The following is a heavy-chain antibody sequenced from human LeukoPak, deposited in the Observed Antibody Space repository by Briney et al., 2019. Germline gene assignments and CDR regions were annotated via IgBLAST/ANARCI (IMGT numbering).Heavy chain of an antibody. J-gene: IGHJ4*02. CDR3: VRDFRFLEDY. CDR1: GFTFSTYW. D-gene: IGHD3-3*01. CDR2: IKQDGSEE. V-gene: IGHV3-7*01. Sequence: PGGSLRLSCAASGFTFSTYWMTWVRQAPGKGLEWVANIKQDGSEEYFVDSVKGRFTIARDNANNSLYLQMNSLRAEDTAVYCCVRDFRFLEDYWGQGTLVTVSS.